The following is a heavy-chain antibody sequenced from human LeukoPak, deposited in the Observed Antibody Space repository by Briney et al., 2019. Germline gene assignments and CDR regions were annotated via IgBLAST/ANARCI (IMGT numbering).Heavy chain of an antibody. CDR1: GVSISSHY. CDR3: ASAGNPHYFDF. V-gene: IGHV4-59*11. Sequence: SETLSLTCTVSGVSISSHYWSWIRQSPGKGLEWIGNIYYTGSTNYNPSLKSRVAISIDTSKNQFSLNLHSVTAADAAVYYCASAGNPHYFDFWGQGPLVTVSS. CDR2: IYYTGST. J-gene: IGHJ4*02.